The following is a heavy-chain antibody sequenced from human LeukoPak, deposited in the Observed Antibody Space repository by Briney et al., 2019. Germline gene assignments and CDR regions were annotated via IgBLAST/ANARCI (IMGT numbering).Heavy chain of an antibody. CDR3: ARDNGDYWFDY. CDR1: GYTFTGYY. Sequence: GASVKVSCKASGYTFTGYYMHWVRQAPGQGLEWMGWINPNSGGANYAQKFQGRVTMTRDTSISTAYMELTRLRSDDTAVYYCARDNGDYWFDYWGQGTLVTVSS. V-gene: IGHV1-2*02. CDR2: INPNSGGA. J-gene: IGHJ4*02. D-gene: IGHD4-17*01.